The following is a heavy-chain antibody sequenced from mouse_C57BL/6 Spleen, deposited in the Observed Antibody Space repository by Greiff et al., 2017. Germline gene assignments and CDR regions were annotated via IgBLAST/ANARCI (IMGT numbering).Heavy chain of an antibody. CDR3: TRCDGFLFAY. V-gene: IGHV1-15*01. J-gene: IGHJ3*01. D-gene: IGHD2-3*01. Sequence: QVQLKESGAELVRPGASVTLSCKASGYTFTDYEMHWVKQTPVHGLEWIGAIDPETGGTAYNQKFKGKAILTADKSSSTAYMELRSLTSEDSAVYYCTRCDGFLFAYWGQGTLVTVSA. CDR2: IDPETGGT. CDR1: GYTFTDYE.